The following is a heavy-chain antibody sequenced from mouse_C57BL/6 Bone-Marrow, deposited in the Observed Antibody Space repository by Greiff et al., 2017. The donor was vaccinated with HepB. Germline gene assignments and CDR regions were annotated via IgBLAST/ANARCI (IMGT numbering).Heavy chain of an antibody. CDR3: AREGLLSDY. D-gene: IGHD2-1*01. V-gene: IGHV1-50*01. Sequence: QVQLQQPGAELVKPGASVKLSCKASGYTFTSYWMQWVKQRPGQGLEWIGEIDPSDSYTNYNQKFKGKATLTVDTSSSTAYMQLSSLTSEDSAVYYWAREGLLSDYWGQGTTLTVSS. J-gene: IGHJ2*01. CDR2: IDPSDSYT. CDR1: GYTFTSYW.